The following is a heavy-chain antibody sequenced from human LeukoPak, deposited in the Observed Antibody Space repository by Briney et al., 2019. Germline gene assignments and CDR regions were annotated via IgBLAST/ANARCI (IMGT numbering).Heavy chain of an antibody. CDR3: ARQKRRITIFGVAPPYFDY. J-gene: IGHJ4*02. D-gene: IGHD3-3*01. CDR2: IYPGDSDT. CDR1: GYSFTSYW. V-gene: IGHV5-51*01. Sequence: GESLKISCKGSGYSFTSYWIGWVRQMPGEGLEWMGIIYPGDSDTRYSPSFQGQVTISADKSISTAYLQWSSLKASDTAMYYCARQKRRITIFGVAPPYFDYWGQGTLVTVSS.